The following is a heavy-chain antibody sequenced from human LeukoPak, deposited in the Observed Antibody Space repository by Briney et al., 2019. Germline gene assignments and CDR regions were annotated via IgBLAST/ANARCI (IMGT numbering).Heavy chain of an antibody. D-gene: IGHD3-22*01. CDR1: GYTFTSYG. J-gene: IGHJ4*02. Sequence: ASVKVSCKASGYTFTSYGISWVRQAPGQGLEWMGWISAYNGNTNYAQKLQGRVTMTTDTSTSTAYMELRSLRSDDTAVYYCARAGLYYYDSSGYSNFDYWGQGTLVTVPS. CDR3: ARAGLYYYDSSGYSNFDY. CDR2: ISAYNGNT. V-gene: IGHV1-18*01.